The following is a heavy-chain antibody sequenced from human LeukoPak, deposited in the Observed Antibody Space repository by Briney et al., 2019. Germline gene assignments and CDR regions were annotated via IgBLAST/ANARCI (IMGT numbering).Heavy chain of an antibody. D-gene: IGHD2-15*01. Sequence: GGSLRLSCAASGFTFSSYSMNWVRQAPGKGLEWVSSISSSSSYIYYADSVKGRFTISRDNAKNSLYLQMNSLRAEDTAVYYCARGGRVGVARWYFDLWGRGTLVTVSS. J-gene: IGHJ2*01. V-gene: IGHV3-21*01. CDR3: ARGGRVGVARWYFDL. CDR2: ISSSSSYI. CDR1: GFTFSSYS.